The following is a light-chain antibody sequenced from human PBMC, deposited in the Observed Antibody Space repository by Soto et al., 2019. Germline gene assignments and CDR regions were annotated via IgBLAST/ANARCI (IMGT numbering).Light chain of an antibody. V-gene: IGKV3D-20*02. CDR3: QQRSNWPLIT. Sequence: IVLTQSPGTLSLSPGERATLSCRASQSVSNNYLAWYQQKPGQAPRLLVYGASTRATGIPARFSGSGSGTDFTLTISSLEPEDFAVYYCQQRSNWPLITFGQGTRLEIK. CDR2: GAS. CDR1: QSVSNNY. J-gene: IGKJ5*01.